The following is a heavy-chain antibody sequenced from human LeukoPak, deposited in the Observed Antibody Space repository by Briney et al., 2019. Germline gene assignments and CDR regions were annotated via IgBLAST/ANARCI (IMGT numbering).Heavy chain of an antibody. CDR2: INSDGSST. Sequence: QPGGSLRLSCAASGFSISSFWMSWVRQAPGKGLVWVSRINSDGSSTSYADAVKGRFTTSRDNAKNTLYLQMNSLRAEDTAVYYCARGYCTGTSCFAGLFDYWGQGTLVTVSS. CDR3: ARGYCTGTSCFAGLFDY. V-gene: IGHV3-74*01. CDR1: GFSISSFW. D-gene: IGHD2-2*01. J-gene: IGHJ4*02.